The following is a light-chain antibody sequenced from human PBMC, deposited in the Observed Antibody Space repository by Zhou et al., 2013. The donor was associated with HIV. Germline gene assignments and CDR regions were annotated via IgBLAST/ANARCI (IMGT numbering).Light chain of an antibody. J-gene: IGKJ4*01. CDR3: QQYHNWPPVT. CDR1: ESASIN. V-gene: IGKV3-15*01. CDR2: SAT. Sequence: EIVMTQSPDTLSLSPGERVILSCRASESASINLAWYHMRSGQAPRLLIHSATIRATGVPARFSGSGSGTLFTLTISSLQSEDFALYYCQQYHNWPPVTFGGGPRVEIK.